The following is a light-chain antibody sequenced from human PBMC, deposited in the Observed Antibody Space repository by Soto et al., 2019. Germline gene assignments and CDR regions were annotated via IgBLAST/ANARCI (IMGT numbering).Light chain of an antibody. CDR3: QQYTSSWT. CDR2: GAS. J-gene: IGKJ1*01. CDR1: QSVSSTS. Sequence: EIVLTQSPGTLSLSPGDRATLSCRASQSVSSTSFAWYQQKPGQAPRLLIYGASSRATGIPDRFSGSGSGTDFTLNISRLEPEDFAVYYCQQYTSSWTFGQGTKVEVK. V-gene: IGKV3-20*01.